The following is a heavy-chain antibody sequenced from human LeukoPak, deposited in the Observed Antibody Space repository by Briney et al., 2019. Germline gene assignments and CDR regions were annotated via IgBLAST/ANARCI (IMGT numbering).Heavy chain of an antibody. CDR1: GFTFSTYW. Sequence: GGSLRLSCAASGFTFSTYWMTWVRQAPGKGLEWVASLNEDGSEKYYVDSVKGRFTISRDNAQKSLYLEMKSLSAKDTAVYYCARAVTSTEGYWGQGSLVSVSS. J-gene: IGHJ4*02. CDR3: ARAVTSTEGY. CDR2: LNEDGSEK. V-gene: IGHV3-7*03.